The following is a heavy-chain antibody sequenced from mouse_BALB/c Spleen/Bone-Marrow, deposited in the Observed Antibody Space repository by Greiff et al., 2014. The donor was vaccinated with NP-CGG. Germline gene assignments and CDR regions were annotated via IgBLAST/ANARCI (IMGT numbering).Heavy chain of an antibody. CDR3: ESRGEYFDV. Sequence: VQPQQPGPELVKPGASVKISCKASGYSFTGYYMHWVKQSHGNSLDWIGYIYPYNGVSSYNQKFKGKATLTVDKSSSTAYMELRSLTSDDSAVYYCESRGEYFDVWGAGTTVTVSS. V-gene: IGHV1-31*01. CDR1: GYSFTGYY. J-gene: IGHJ1*01. CDR2: IYPYNGVS.